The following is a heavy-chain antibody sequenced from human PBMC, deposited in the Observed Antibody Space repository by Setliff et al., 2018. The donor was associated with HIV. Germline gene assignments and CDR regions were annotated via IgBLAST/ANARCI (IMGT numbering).Heavy chain of an antibody. D-gene: IGHD2-2*01. J-gene: IGHJ3*02. Sequence: GGSLRLSCTASGFTFSRYSMNWVRQASGGGLEWVSSISSSGSYIYYAGSLKGRFTISRDNARNSLYLDMNTLRAEDTALYYCARSRSTRDAFDTWGQGTMVTVSS. CDR2: ISSSGSYI. CDR1: GFTFSRYS. CDR3: ARSRSTRDAFDT. V-gene: IGHV3-21*01.